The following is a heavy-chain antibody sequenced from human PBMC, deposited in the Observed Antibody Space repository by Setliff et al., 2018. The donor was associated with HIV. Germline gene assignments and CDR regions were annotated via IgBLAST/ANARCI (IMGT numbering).Heavy chain of an antibody. CDR1: GFTFSNTY. Sequence: GSLRLSCAGSGFTFSNTYMAWVRQAPGKRPEWVSTLYGSGDTYHADSVKGRFTLSRDTSKNTMYLQMNSLRREDTALYYCARVLPYNSALDNWGQGTLVTVSS. V-gene: IGHV3-66*02. D-gene: IGHD6-25*01. CDR3: ARVLPYNSALDN. J-gene: IGHJ4*02. CDR2: LYGSGDT.